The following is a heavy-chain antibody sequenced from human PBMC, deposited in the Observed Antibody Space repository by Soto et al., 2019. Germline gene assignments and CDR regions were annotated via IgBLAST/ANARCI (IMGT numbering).Heavy chain of an antibody. CDR2: VIPIFGTA. D-gene: IGHD4-4*01. V-gene: IGHV1-69*12. J-gene: IGHJ4*02. CDR1: GGTFSSYA. Sequence: QVQLVQSGAEVKKPGSSVKVSCKASGGTFSSYAISWVRQAPGQGLEWMGGVIPIFGTANYAQKFQGRVTITADESTSTAYMELSSLRSEDTAVYYCARDGGMYGGNYPTYFDYWGQGTLVTVSS. CDR3: ARDGGMYGGNYPTYFDY.